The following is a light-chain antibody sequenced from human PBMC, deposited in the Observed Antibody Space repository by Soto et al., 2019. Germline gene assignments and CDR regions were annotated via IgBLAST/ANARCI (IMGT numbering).Light chain of an antibody. CDR1: QSVSSSY. Sequence: EIGLTQSPGTLSLSPGARATLSCRASQSVSSSYLAWYQQKPGQAPRLLIYGASSRATGIPDRFSGSGSGTDVTLTISRLEPEDFAVYYCHQYGSSPPYTFGQGTKLEIK. V-gene: IGKV3-20*01. J-gene: IGKJ2*01. CDR2: GAS. CDR3: HQYGSSPPYT.